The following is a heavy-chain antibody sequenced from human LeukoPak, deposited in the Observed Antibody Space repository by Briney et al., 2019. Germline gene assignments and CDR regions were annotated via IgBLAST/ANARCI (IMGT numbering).Heavy chain of an antibody. J-gene: IGHJ4*02. Sequence: SGPTLVNPTQTLTLTCTFSGFSLSTSGVGVGWIRQPPGKALEWLALIYWDDDKRYSPSLKSRLTITKDTSKNQVVLTMTNMDPVDTATYYCAHRDASRIVGAARGYFDYWGQGTLVTVSS. D-gene: IGHD1-26*01. V-gene: IGHV2-5*02. CDR1: GFSLSTSGVG. CDR2: IYWDDDK. CDR3: AHRDASRIVGAARGYFDY.